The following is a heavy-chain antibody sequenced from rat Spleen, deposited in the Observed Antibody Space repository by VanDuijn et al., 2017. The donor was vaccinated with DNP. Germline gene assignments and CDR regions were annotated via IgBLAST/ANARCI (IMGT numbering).Heavy chain of an antibody. V-gene: IGHV5S23*01. Sequence: EVQLVESDGGLVQPGRSLKLSCAASGFTFSNYDMAWVRQALTKGLEWVASISTSGGITYYRDSVKGRFTVSRDNAKSTLYLQMDSLRSEDTATYYCARHRTIMPYYYSMDAWGQGASVTVSS. J-gene: IGHJ4*01. CDR1: GFTFSNYD. CDR2: ISTSGGIT. CDR3: ARHRTIMPYYYSMDA. D-gene: IGHD1-12*01.